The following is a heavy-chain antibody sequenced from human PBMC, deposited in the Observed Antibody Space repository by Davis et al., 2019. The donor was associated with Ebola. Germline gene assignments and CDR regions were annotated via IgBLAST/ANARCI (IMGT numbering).Heavy chain of an antibody. D-gene: IGHD3-3*01. J-gene: IGHJ6*02. CDR1: GFTFSDYY. Sequence: GGSLRLSCAASGFTFSDYYMSWIRQAPGKGLQYVSAISSNGGSTYYAESVKGRFTISRDNSKNTLYLQMSSLRAEDTGVYYCAKTQFLEWSYGMDVWGQGTTVTVSS. V-gene: IGHV3-64D*06. CDR3: AKTQFLEWSYGMDV. CDR2: ISSNGGST.